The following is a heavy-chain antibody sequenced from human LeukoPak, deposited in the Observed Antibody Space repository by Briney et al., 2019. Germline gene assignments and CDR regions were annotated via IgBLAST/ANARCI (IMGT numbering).Heavy chain of an antibody. CDR2: ISGSGGST. Sequence: GGSLRLSCAAPGFTFSSYAMSWVRQAPGKGLEWVSAISGSGGSTYYADPVKGRFTISRDNSKNALYLQMNSLRAEDTAVYYCAKDQWGVGYSYGYDAFDIWGQGTMVTVSS. J-gene: IGHJ3*02. D-gene: IGHD5-18*01. CDR1: GFTFSSYA. V-gene: IGHV3-23*01. CDR3: AKDQWGVGYSYGYDAFDI.